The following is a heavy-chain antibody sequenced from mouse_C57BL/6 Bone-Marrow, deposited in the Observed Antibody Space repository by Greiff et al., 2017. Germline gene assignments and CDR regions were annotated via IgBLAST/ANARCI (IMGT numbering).Heavy chain of an antibody. CDR3: SRDDYGSSFWFAY. Sequence: QVQLQQPVAELVMPGASVKLSCKASGYTFTSYWMPWVKQRPGQGLEWIGEIDPSDSYTNYNQKFKGKSTLTVDKSSSTAYMQLSSLTSEDAAVYYCSRDDYGSSFWFAYWGQGTLVTVSA. V-gene: IGHV1-69*01. D-gene: IGHD1-1*01. CDR2: IDPSDSYT. CDR1: GYTFTSYW. J-gene: IGHJ3*01.